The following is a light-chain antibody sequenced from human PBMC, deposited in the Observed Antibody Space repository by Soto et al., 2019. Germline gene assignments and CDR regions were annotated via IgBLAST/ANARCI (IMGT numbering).Light chain of an antibody. V-gene: IGLV2-8*01. J-gene: IGLJ7*01. Sequence: QSVLTQPPSASGSPGQSVTISCTGTSSDVGGYNYVSWYQQHPDKAPKLMIYEVNKRPSGVPDRFSGSKSGNTASLTVSGLLAEDEADYYCSSYAGNSNLVFGGGTQLTVL. CDR1: SSDVGGYNY. CDR2: EVN. CDR3: SSYAGNSNLV.